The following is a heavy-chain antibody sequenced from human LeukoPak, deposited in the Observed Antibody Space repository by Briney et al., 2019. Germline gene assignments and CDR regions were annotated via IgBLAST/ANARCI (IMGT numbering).Heavy chain of an antibody. CDR3: ASTHYGSGSYRFDY. CDR1: GGSISSYY. CDR2: IYTSGST. Sequence: SETLSLTCTVSGGSISSYYWSWIRQPAGKGLEWIGRIYTSGSTNYNPSLKSRVTMSVNTSKNQFPLKLSSVTAADTAVYYCASTHYGSGSYRFDYWGQGTLVTVSS. J-gene: IGHJ4*02. D-gene: IGHD3-10*01. V-gene: IGHV4-4*07.